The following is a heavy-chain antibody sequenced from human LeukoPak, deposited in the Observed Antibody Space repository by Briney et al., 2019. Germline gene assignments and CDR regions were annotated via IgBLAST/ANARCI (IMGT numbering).Heavy chain of an antibody. V-gene: IGHV1-69*06. Sequence: ASVKVSCKASGGNFNTYAISWVRQAPGQGLEWMGGIIPIFGTGNYAQKFQGRVTITADKSTSTAYMELSSLRSEDTAVYYCARTVPDITMIVVVIRGWFDPWGQGTLVTVSS. CDR2: IIPIFGTG. D-gene: IGHD3-22*01. J-gene: IGHJ5*02. CDR1: GGNFNTYA. CDR3: ARTVPDITMIVVVIRGWFDP.